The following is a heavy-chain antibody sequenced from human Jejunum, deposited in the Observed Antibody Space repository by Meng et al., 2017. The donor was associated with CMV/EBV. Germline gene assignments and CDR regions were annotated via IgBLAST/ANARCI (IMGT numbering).Heavy chain of an antibody. V-gene: IGHV3-15*07. CDR2: LRDESEGGTN. CDR1: YSKAS. Sequence: YSKASMNRFRQDQGKGVGWVGRLRDESEGGTNDYSADANGPLIVSSDDSENTLYLQMNSLKTEKTAVSYCATPGSVAAGTRGRFDSWGQGTLVTVSS. CDR3: ATPGSVAAGTRGRFDS. J-gene: IGHJ4*02. D-gene: IGHD6-13*01.